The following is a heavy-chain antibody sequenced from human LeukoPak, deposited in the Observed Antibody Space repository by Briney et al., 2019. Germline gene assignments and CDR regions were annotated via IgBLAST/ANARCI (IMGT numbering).Heavy chain of an antibody. Sequence: SETLSLTCTVSSGSISSYYWSWIRQPPGKGLEWIGYIYYSGSTNYNPSLKSRVTISVDTSKNQFSLKLSSVTAADTAVYYCARNSRYCSSTSCYYYFDYWGQGTLVTVSS. CDR2: IYYSGST. CDR1: SGSISSYY. D-gene: IGHD2-2*01. CDR3: ARNSRYCSSTSCYYYFDY. V-gene: IGHV4-59*08. J-gene: IGHJ4*02.